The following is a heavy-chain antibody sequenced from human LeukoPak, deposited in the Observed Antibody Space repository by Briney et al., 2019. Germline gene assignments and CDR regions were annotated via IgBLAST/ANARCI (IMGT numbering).Heavy chain of an antibody. D-gene: IGHD1-26*01. V-gene: IGHV3-30*04. J-gene: IGHJ3*02. CDR3: ARDLSEVGATTSNAFDI. CDR1: GFTFSSYA. Sequence: PGGSLRLSCAASGFTFSSYAMHWVRQAPGKGLEWVAVISYDGSNKYYADSVKGRFTISRDNSKNTLYLQMNSLRAEDTAVYYCARDLSEVGATTSNAFDIWGQGTMVTVSS. CDR2: ISYDGSNK.